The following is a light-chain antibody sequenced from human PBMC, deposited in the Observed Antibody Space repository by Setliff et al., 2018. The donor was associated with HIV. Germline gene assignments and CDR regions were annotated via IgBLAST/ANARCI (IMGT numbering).Light chain of an antibody. J-gene: IGLJ1*01. CDR2: HAT. CDR1: SSDIGRYNL. Sequence: QSVLTQPGSVSGSTGQSINISCTGTSSDIGRYNLVSWYQQYPGKAPKLMIYHATKRPSGVSNRFSGSKSGNTASLTISGLLAEDEADYYCCSNTGSNTYVFGSGTKV. CDR3: CSNTGSNTYV. V-gene: IGLV2-23*01.